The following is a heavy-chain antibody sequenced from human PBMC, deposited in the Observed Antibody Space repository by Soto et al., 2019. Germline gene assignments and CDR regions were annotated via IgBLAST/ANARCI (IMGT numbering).Heavy chain of an antibody. V-gene: IGHV3-23*01. CDR2: ISGSGGST. D-gene: IGHD6-25*01. CDR3: AKNPGARPDYMDV. CDR1: GFTFGSYA. Sequence: EVQLLESGGGLVQPGGSLRLSCAASGFTFGSYAMSWVRQAPGKGLEWVSAISGSGGSTYYADSVKGRFTISRDNSKNTLYLQMNSLRAEDTAVYYCAKNPGARPDYMDVWGKGTTVTVSS. J-gene: IGHJ6*03.